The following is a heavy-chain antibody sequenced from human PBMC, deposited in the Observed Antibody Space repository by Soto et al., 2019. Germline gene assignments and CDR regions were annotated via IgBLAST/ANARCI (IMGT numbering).Heavy chain of an antibody. J-gene: IGHJ4*02. V-gene: IGHV4-30-4*01. D-gene: IGHD4-17*01. CDR1: GGSISSGNYY. Sequence: SETLSLTCTVSGGSISSGNYYWSWIRQPPGKGLEWIGFISYSGTTHYSASLRSRVSISVDTSKNQFSLDLSSVTAADTAVYYCTTMGTPVTGLYYFDYWGQGTLVTVSS. CDR3: TTMGTPVTGLYYFDY. CDR2: ISYSGTT.